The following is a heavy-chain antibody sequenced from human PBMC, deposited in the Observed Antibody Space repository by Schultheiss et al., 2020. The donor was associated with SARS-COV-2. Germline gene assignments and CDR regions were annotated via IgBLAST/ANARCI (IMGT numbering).Heavy chain of an antibody. Sequence: GGSLRLSCAASGFTFSSYAMHWVRQAPGKGLEWVAVISYDGSNKYYADSVKGRFTISRDNSKNTLYLQMNSLRAEDTAVYYCARDPGFMIVADYWGQGTLVTVSS. J-gene: IGHJ4*02. CDR3: ARDPGFMIVADY. CDR1: GFTFSSYA. D-gene: IGHD3-22*01. V-gene: IGHV3-30-3*01. CDR2: ISYDGSNK.